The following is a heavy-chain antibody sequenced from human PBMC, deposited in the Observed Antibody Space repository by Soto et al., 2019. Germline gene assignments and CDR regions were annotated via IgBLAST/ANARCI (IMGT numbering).Heavy chain of an antibody. Sequence: GGSLRLSCAASGFTVSSNYMSWVRQAPGKGLEWVSVIYSGGSTYYADSVKGRFTISRDNSKNTLYLQMNSLRAEDTAVYYCARGFRGSGDHPNLWYYYYMDVWGKGTTVTVSS. J-gene: IGHJ6*03. V-gene: IGHV3-66*01. CDR1: GFTVSSNY. CDR2: IYSGGST. D-gene: IGHD2-21*02. CDR3: ARGFRGSGDHPNLWYYYYMDV.